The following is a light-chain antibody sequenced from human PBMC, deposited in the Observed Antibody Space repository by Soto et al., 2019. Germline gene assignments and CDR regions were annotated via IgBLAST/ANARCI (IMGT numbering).Light chain of an antibody. CDR1: QSVLYSSNNKNY. CDR2: WPS. V-gene: IGKV4-1*01. J-gene: IGKJ4*01. CDR3: QQYYSTPLT. Sequence: DIVMTQSPDSLAVSLGERATINCKSSQSVLYSSNNKNYLAWYRQKPGQPPKRLIYWPSTRESGVPDRYSGSGSGTDFTLTISSLQAEDVAVYYCQQYYSTPLTFGGGTKVEIK.